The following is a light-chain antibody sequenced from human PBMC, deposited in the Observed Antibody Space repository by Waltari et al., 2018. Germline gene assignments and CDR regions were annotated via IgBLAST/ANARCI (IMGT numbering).Light chain of an antibody. J-gene: IGLJ2*01. CDR2: EDN. CDR1: SGSIAGYS. Sequence: NFMLTQPPSVSESPGQTVTISCTRSSGSIAGYSVQLFQLRPGSSPTTLIYEDNQRPSGVPDRFSGSIDSSSNSASLTISGLKTEDEADYYCQSYDRTNVIFGGGTKLTVL. V-gene: IGLV6-57*01. CDR3: QSYDRTNVI.